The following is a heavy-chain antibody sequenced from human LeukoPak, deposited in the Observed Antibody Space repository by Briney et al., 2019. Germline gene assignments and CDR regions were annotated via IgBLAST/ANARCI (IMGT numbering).Heavy chain of an antibody. CDR1: GGSISSYY. CDR3: ARLAPLRYLEEVKSYYHAVDV. Sequence: KTSETLSLTGTVSGGSISSYYWSWIRQPPGKGREGFGFFHYIGRFNYNSSLKSRLTISVDTSNNQFSLKLSSVTAADTAVYFCARLAPLRYLEEVKSYYHAVDVWGQGTTVTVSS. J-gene: IGHJ6*02. V-gene: IGHV4-59*13. D-gene: IGHD3-3*01. CDR2: FHYIGRF.